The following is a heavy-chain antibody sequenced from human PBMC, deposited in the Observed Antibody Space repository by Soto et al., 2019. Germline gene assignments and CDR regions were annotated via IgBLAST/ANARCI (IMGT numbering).Heavy chain of an antibody. D-gene: IGHD6-6*01. V-gene: IGHV4-31*03. CDR1: GGSISSGGYY. J-gene: IGHJ4*02. Sequence: PSETLSLTCTVSGGSISSGGYYWSWIRQHPGKGLEWIGYIYYSGSTYYNPSLKSRVTISVDTSKNQFSLKLSPVTAADTAVYYCASHEYSSLAHDYWGQGTLVTVSS. CDR3: ASHEYSSLAHDY. CDR2: IYYSGST.